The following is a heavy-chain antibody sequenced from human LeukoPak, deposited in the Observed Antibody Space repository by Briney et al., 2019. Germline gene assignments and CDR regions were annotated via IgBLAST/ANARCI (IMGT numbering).Heavy chain of an antibody. Sequence: PSETLSLTCTVSGGSISSYYWSWIRQPPGKGLEWIGYIYYSGSTNYNPSLRSRVTISVDTSKNQFSLKLSSVTAADTAVYYCARVPRGGGGYYFGYWGQGTLVTVSS. CDR1: GGSISSYY. CDR2: IYYSGST. V-gene: IGHV4-59*01. CDR3: ARVPRGGGGYYFGY. J-gene: IGHJ4*02. D-gene: IGHD3-16*01.